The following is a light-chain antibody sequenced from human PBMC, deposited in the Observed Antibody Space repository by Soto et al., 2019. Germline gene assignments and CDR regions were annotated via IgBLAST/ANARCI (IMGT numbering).Light chain of an antibody. CDR1: QNVSTY. CDR2: DAS. CDR3: QQRTNWLT. Sequence: EIVLTQSTATLSLSPGERVTLSCRASQNVSTYLAWYQQKPGQAPRLLIYDASVRATCIPARFSGSGSGTDFTLTISSLEPEDFAVYYCQQRTNWLTFGPGTKVDIK. V-gene: IGKV3-11*01. J-gene: IGKJ3*01.